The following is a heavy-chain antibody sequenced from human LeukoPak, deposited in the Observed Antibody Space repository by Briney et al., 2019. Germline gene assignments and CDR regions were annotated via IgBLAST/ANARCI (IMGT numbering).Heavy chain of an antibody. Sequence: PGGSLRLSCAASGFTFSSYWMSWVRQAPGKGRDWVANIKQDGSEKYYVDSVKGRFTISRDNAKNSLYLQMNSLRAEDTAVYYCARGKLLRYFDWLSYGMDVWGKGTTVTVSS. CDR3: ARGKLLRYFDWLSYGMDV. J-gene: IGHJ6*04. CDR1: GFTFSSYW. V-gene: IGHV3-7*03. CDR2: IKQDGSEK. D-gene: IGHD3-9*01.